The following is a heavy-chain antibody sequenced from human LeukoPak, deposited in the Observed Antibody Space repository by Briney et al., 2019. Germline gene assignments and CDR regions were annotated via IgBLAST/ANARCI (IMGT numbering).Heavy chain of an antibody. J-gene: IGHJ4*02. Sequence: PSETLSLTCAVYGGSFSGYYWSWIRQPPGKRLEWIGEINHSGSTNYNPSLKSRVTISVDTSKNQLSLKLSSVTAADTAVYYCARGRRYYDSSGYSMDYWGQGTLVTVSS. CDR3: ARGRRYYDSSGYSMDY. D-gene: IGHD3-22*01. CDR2: INHSGST. V-gene: IGHV4-34*01. CDR1: GGSFSGYY.